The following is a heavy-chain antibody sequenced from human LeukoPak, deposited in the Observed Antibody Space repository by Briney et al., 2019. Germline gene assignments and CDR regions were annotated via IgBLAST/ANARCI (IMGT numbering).Heavy chain of an antibody. CDR2: ISYDGSNK. V-gene: IGHV3-30*09. J-gene: IGHJ4*02. CDR1: GFTFSSYA. CDR3: ARDRGLGDYVWGSYRGLDY. D-gene: IGHD3-16*02. Sequence: GGSLRLSCAASGFTFSSYAMHWVRQAPGKGLEWVAVISYDGSNKYYADSVKGRFAISRDNSKNTLYLQMNSLRVEDTAVYYCARDRGLGDYVWGSYRGLDYWGQGTLVTVSS.